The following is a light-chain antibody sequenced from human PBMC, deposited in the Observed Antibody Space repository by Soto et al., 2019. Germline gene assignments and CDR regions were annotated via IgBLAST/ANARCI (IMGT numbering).Light chain of an antibody. CDR1: QRVSSNY. V-gene: IGKV3-20*01. CDR2: GAS. Sequence: IALTQSPGTLSLSPGERATLSCRASQRVSSNYVAWYQHKPGQAPRLLIHGASIRAIGIPDRFSGSGSGTDFTLTISRLEPEDFGVYYCHQYGTLPYAFGQGTKLQIK. CDR3: HQYGTLPYA. J-gene: IGKJ2*01.